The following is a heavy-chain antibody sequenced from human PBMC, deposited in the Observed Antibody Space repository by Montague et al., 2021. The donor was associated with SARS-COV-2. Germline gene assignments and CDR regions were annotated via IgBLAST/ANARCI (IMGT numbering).Heavy chain of an antibody. Sequence: SETLSLTCAVYGGSFRGYWWTWIRQSPGKGLEWIGGINDSGTTKYNPPLKSRVTISVDTSKNQFSLDLTSVTVADAAVYYCARGAPGYWGQGTLVTVSS. V-gene: IGHV4-34*01. CDR1: GGSFRGYW. CDR3: ARGAPGY. J-gene: IGHJ4*02. CDR2: INDSGTT.